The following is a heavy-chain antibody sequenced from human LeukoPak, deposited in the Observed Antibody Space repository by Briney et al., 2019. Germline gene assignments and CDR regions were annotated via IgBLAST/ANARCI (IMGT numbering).Heavy chain of an antibody. Sequence: ASVKVSCKASGYTFTSYAMHWVRQAPGQRLEWMGWINAGNGNTKYSQKFQGRVTITRDTSASTAYMELSSLRSEDTAVYDCARGYSGSYSGRFDYWGQGTLVTVSS. V-gene: IGHV1-3*01. J-gene: IGHJ4*02. CDR1: GYTFTSYA. D-gene: IGHD1-26*01. CDR3: ARGYSGSYSGRFDY. CDR2: INAGNGNT.